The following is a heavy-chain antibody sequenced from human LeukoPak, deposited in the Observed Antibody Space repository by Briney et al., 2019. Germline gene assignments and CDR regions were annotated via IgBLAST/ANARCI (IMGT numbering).Heavy chain of an antibody. Sequence: KSSETLSLTCTVSGGSISSSSYYWGWIRQPPGKGLEWIGSIYYSGSTYYNPSLKSRVTISVDTSKNQFSLKLSSVTAADTAVYYCATVDPYGSGSYGYWGQGTLVTVSS. CDR1: GGSISSSSYY. CDR2: IYYSGST. V-gene: IGHV4-39*07. D-gene: IGHD3-10*01. CDR3: ATVDPYGSGSYGY. J-gene: IGHJ4*02.